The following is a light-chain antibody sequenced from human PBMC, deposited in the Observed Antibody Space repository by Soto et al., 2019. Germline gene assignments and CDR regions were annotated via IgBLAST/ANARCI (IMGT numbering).Light chain of an antibody. CDR2: GAS. V-gene: IGKV1-33*01. J-gene: IGKJ4*01. CDR3: QQYLNLPLT. Sequence: DIQMTQSPSSLSASVGDRVTITCQASQDITNYLNWYQQKPGKAPKLLIYGASNLETGVPSRFSGSGSGTDFTFAISSLQPEDIATYFCQQYLNLPLTFGGGTKVEIK. CDR1: QDITNY.